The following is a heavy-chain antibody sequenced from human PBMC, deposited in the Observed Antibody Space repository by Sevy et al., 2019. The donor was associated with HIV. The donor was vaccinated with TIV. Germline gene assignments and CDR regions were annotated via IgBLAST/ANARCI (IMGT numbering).Heavy chain of an antibody. D-gene: IGHD5-12*01. V-gene: IGHV1-18*01. J-gene: IGHJ4*02. CDR2: ISVYNGNT. CDR1: GFAFIDYG. CDR3: ARATRDGYNPRPFDY. Sequence: ASVKVSCKCSGFAFIDYGFSWVRQATGQGLEWMAWISVYNGNTNYAQKFQGRVAVTVDSTTKTAYMELKSLRSDDTAVYYCARATRDGYNPRPFDYWGQGTLVTVSS.